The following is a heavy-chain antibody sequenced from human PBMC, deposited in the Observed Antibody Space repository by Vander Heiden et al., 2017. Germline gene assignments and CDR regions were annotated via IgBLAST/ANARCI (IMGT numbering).Heavy chain of an antibody. CDR3: ARTSSSWYGWFDP. Sequence: QVQLVESGGGVVHPGRSLRLSCAASGFTFSSYAMAWVSQAAGKGLEWVAVISYDGSNKYYADSEKGRFTISRDNSKNTLYLQMNSLRAEDTAVYYCARTSSSWYGWFDPWGQGTLVTVSS. CDR2: ISYDGSNK. J-gene: IGHJ5*02. CDR1: GFTFSSYA. V-gene: IGHV3-30*01. D-gene: IGHD6-13*01.